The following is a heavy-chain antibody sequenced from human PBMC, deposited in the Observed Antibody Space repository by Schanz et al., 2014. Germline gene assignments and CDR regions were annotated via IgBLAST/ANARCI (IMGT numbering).Heavy chain of an antibody. V-gene: IGHV3-23*04. CDR3: GRAGTGMAGWYFEL. Sequence: EVQLVESGGGLVQPGGSLRLSCAASGFTFSSYAMTWVRQAPGMGLEWVSAISGRDGSTYYADSVRGRFTISRDNSKNTLFLQMSSLRVDDMAVYYCGRAGTGMAGWYFELWGHGTLVTVSS. J-gene: IGHJ2*01. CDR2: ISGRDGST. D-gene: IGHD5-18*01. CDR1: GFTFSSYA.